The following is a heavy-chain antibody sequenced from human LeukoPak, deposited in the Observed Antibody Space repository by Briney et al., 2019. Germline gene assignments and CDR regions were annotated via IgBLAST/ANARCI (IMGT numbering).Heavy chain of an antibody. CDR3: ARHDAIADGQNAFDR. CDR1: GGSVRSYY. Sequence: SETLSLTCNVSGGSVRSYYWSWIRQPPGKGLEWIAYIYYTGITRYNPSLESRVTISVDRSKNQLSLNLNSVTAADTAVYYCARHDAIADGQNAFDRWGQGTKVTVSS. J-gene: IGHJ3*01. CDR2: IYYTGIT. V-gene: IGHV4-59*08. D-gene: IGHD5-24*01.